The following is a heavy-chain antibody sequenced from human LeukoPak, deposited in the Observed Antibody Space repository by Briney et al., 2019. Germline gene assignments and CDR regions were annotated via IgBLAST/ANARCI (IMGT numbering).Heavy chain of an antibody. V-gene: IGHV5-51*01. D-gene: IGHD2-15*01. CDR2: TYPGDSNT. CDR1: GYSFTNNW. Sequence: GESLKISCKGSGYSFTNNWIGWVRQMPGKGLEWMGITYPGDSNTRYSPSFQGQVTISADKSISSAYLQWSSLKASDTAMYYCVRSPACSSGTCYPNWFDPWGQGTLVTVSS. J-gene: IGHJ5*02. CDR3: VRSPACSSGTCYPNWFDP.